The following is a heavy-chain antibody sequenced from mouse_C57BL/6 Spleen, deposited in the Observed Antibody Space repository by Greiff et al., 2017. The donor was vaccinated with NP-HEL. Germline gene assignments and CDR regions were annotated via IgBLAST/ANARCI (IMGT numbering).Heavy chain of an antibody. Sequence: VKLMESGPELVKPGASVKISCKASGYAFSSSWMNWVKQRPGKGLEWIGRIYPGDGDTNYNGKFKGKATLTADKSSSTAYMQLSSLTSEDSAVYFCARGTGFFAYWGQGTLVTVSA. CDR3: ARGTGFFAY. CDR1: GYAFSSSW. V-gene: IGHV1-82*01. J-gene: IGHJ3*01. D-gene: IGHD4-1*01. CDR2: IYPGDGDT.